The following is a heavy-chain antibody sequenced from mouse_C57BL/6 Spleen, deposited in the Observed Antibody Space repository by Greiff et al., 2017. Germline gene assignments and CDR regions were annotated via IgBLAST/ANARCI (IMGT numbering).Heavy chain of an antibody. J-gene: IGHJ1*03. D-gene: IGHD1-1*01. V-gene: IGHV1-53*01. CDR3: ARGDYYGSSSSYWYFDV. CDR2: INPSNGGT. CDR1: GYTFTSYW. Sequence: QVQLQQPGTELVKPGASVQLSCKASGYTFTSYWMHWVKQRPGQGLEWIGNINPSNGGTNYNEKFKSKATLTVDKSSSTAYMQLSSLTSEDSAVYYGARGDYYGSSSSYWYFDVWGTGTTVTVSS.